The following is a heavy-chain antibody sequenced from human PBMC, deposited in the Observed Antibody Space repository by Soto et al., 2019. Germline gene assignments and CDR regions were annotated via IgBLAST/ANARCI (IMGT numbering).Heavy chain of an antibody. Sequence: PSETLSLTCSVSGDSISTVDYFWACIRQPPGQALECIGYIYKSATTYYNPSFESRVAISLDTSKSQFSLNVTSVTAADTAVYFCARGRYCLTGRCFPNWFDSWGQGTLVTVSS. CDR3: ARGRYCLTGRCFPNWFDS. CDR2: IYKSATT. J-gene: IGHJ5*01. D-gene: IGHD2-15*01. CDR1: GDSISTVDYF. V-gene: IGHV4-30-4*01.